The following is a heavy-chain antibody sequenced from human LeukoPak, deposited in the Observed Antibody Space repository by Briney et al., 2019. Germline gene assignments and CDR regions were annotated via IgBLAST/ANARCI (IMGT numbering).Heavy chain of an antibody. CDR3: AKDRRGVAGY. CDR2: ITGAGGNT. CDR1: GFAFPAYA. D-gene: IGHD2-15*01. Sequence: GGSLRLSCAASGFAFPAYAMSWVRQAPGKGLEWLSAITGAGGNTYYADPVKGRFTVSRDNSKNTLYLQMNSLRAEDTAMYYCAKDRRGVAGYWGQGTLVTVSS. J-gene: IGHJ4*02. V-gene: IGHV3-23*01.